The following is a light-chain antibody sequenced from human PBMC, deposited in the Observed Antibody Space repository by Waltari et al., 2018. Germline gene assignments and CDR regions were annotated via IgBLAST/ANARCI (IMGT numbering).Light chain of an antibody. Sequence: QSALTQPPSASGSPGQSVTISCTGTSSDVGGYNYVSWYQQHPGKAPKLMIYDVSKRPPAFPDRFSGSKSGNTASLTVSGLQAEDEAYYYCSSYAGSNSVVFGGGTKLTVL. V-gene: IGLV2-8*01. CDR2: DVS. CDR1: SSDVGGYNY. J-gene: IGLJ2*01. CDR3: SSYAGSNSVV.